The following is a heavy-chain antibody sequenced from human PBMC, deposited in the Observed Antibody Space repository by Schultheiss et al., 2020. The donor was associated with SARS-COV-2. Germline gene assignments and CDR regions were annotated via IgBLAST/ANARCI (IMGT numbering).Heavy chain of an antibody. CDR1: GYTFTSYG. CDR3: ARADVVLMEGRVYYFDY. D-gene: IGHD2-8*01. V-gene: IGHV1-18*01. J-gene: IGHJ4*02. CDR2: ISAYNGNT. Sequence: ASVKVSCKASGYTFTSYGISWVRQAPGQGLEWMGWISAYNGNTNYAQKLQGRVTMTTDTSTSTAYMELRSLRSDDTAVYYCARADVVLMEGRVYYFDYWGQGTLVTVSS.